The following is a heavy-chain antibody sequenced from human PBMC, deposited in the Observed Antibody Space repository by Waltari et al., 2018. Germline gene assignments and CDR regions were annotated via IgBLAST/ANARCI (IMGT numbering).Heavy chain of an antibody. J-gene: IGHJ6*03. V-gene: IGHV1-3*03. CDR1: GYTFTSYA. Sequence: QVQLVQSGAEVKKPGASVKVSCKASGYTFTSYAMHWVRQAPGQRLEWMGWINAGNGNTKYSQEFQGRVTITRDTSASTAYMELSSLRSEDMAVYYCARDAAWAYDFWSYYYYYMDVWGKGTTVTVSS. D-gene: IGHD3-3*01. CDR3: ARDAAWAYDFWSYYYYYMDV. CDR2: INAGNGNT.